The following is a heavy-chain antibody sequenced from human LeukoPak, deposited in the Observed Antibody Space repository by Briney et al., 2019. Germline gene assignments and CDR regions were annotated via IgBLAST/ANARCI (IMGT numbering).Heavy chain of an antibody. Sequence: GGSLRLSCAASGFTFSSYAMSWVRQAPGKGLEWVSGISGNGAFTYYADSVKGRFTISRDNSKNTLYLQMNSLRAEDTAVYYCAKFLGYDFWSGYYTGMEANYPYDYWGQGTLVTVSS. CDR2: ISGNGAFT. CDR3: AKFLGYDFWSGYYTGMEANYPYDY. J-gene: IGHJ4*02. D-gene: IGHD3-3*01. V-gene: IGHV3-23*01. CDR1: GFTFSSYA.